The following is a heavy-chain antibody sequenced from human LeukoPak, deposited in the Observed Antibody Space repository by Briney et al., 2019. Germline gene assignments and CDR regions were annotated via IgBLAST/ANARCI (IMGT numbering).Heavy chain of an antibody. CDR3: VRDLNGYYYFDY. J-gene: IGHJ4*02. CDR1: GGSISSSSYY. V-gene: IGHV4-39*07. D-gene: IGHD3-3*01. Sequence: SETLSLTCTVSGGSISSSSYYWGWVRQPPGKGLEWIGSVYYSGSSYYNPSLKSRVTISVDTSKNQFSLNVNSVTAADTAVYYCVRDLNGYYYFDYWGQGTLVTVSS. CDR2: VYYSGSS.